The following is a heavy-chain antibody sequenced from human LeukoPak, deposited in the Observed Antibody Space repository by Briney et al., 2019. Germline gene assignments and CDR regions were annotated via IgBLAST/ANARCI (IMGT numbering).Heavy chain of an antibody. Sequence: SETLSLTCSVSGGSISSSSNYWGWIRQPPGKSLEWIGSIYYSGSTYYNPSLKSRVTISVDTSKNQFSLKLSSVTAADTAVYYCARGPGGYYYYGMDVWGQGTTVTVSS. J-gene: IGHJ6*02. CDR2: IYYSGST. V-gene: IGHV4-39*07. CDR3: ARGPGGYYYYGMDV. D-gene: IGHD7-27*01. CDR1: GGSISSSSNY.